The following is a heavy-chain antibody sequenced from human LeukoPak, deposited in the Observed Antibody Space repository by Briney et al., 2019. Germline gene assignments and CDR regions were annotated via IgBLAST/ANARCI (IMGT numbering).Heavy chain of an antibody. V-gene: IGHV3-30*02. CDR3: AKDHSSHYYYHFDH. CDR2: IRYDGRNT. Sequence: PGGSLRVSCAASGFGFSSYGMHWVRQAPGKGLEWVAFIRYDGRNTYYADSVKGRFTISRDNSKNTLYLQMNSLRVEDTAIYYCAKDHSSHYYYHFDHWGQGTLVTVSS. D-gene: IGHD3-22*01. CDR1: GFGFSSYG. J-gene: IGHJ4*02.